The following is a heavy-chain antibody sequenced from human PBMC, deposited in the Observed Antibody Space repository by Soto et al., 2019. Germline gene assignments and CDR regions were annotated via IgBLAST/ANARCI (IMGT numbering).Heavy chain of an antibody. CDR2: IDPRDSYT. CDR3: ARHPAAAGTRWFDP. CDR1: GYSFTSYW. D-gene: IGHD6-13*01. V-gene: IGHV5-10-1*01. Sequence: GESLKISCKGSGYSFTSYWICCVRQIPGKGLEWMGRIDPRDSYTNDSPSFQGHVPISADKSISTPYLQWSSLKASDTAMYYCARHPAAAGTRWFDPWGQGTLVTVS. J-gene: IGHJ5*02.